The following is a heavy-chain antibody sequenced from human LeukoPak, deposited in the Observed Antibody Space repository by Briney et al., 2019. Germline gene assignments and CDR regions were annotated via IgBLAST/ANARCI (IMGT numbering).Heavy chain of an antibody. D-gene: IGHD6-13*01. CDR3: AKVTSSSWYARWDY. CDR1: GFTFSSYA. CDR2: ISSSGGTT. J-gene: IGHJ4*02. Sequence: GGSLRLSCAASGFTFSSYAMSWVRQAPGNGLEWVSAISSSGGTTYYTDSVKGRFTISRDNSKNTLYLQMNSLRAEDTALYYCAKVTSSSWYARWDYWGKGTLVTVSS. V-gene: IGHV3-23*01.